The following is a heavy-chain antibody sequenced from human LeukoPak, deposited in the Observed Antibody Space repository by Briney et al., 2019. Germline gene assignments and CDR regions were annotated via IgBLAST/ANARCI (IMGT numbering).Heavy chain of an antibody. J-gene: IGHJ2*01. D-gene: IGHD3-10*01. Sequence: PGRSLRLSCEASGFNFSTNGMHWVRQAPGKGLEWVALIWFDGSNKHYADSVKGRFTVSRDNSKNTMYLQMNSLRAEDTAVYYCARVVSYYRSAYRLLDLWGRGTLVTVSS. CDR3: ARVVSYYRSAYRLLDL. CDR1: GFNFSTNG. V-gene: IGHV3-33*01. CDR2: IWFDGSNK.